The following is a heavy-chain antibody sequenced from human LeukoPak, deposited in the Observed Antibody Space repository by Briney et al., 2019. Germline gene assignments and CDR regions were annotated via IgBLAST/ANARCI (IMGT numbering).Heavy chain of an antibody. Sequence: HWASVKVSCKASGYTFTSYGISWVRQAPGQGLEWMGWISAYNGNTNYAQKLQGRVTMTTDTSTSTAYMELRSLRSDDTAVYYCARGLQWELPGAFDIWGQGTMVTVSS. CDR3: ARGLQWELPGAFDI. CDR1: GYTFTSYG. CDR2: ISAYNGNT. J-gene: IGHJ3*02. D-gene: IGHD1-26*01. V-gene: IGHV1-18*01.